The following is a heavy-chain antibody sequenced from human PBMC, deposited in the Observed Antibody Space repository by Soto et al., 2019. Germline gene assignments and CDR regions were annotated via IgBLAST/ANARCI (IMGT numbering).Heavy chain of an antibody. J-gene: IGHJ5*02. Sequence: QITLKESGPTLVKPTQTITLTCTFSGFSLSTSGVGVDWIRQPPGKALEWLALIYWYDDKRYSPSLKSRLTITKDTSKNQVVLTMTNMDPVDTAPYYCAHSISHDDRSGYGSKWFDPWGQGTLVTVSS. CDR3: AHSISHDDRSGYGSKWFDP. D-gene: IGHD3-22*01. CDR2: IYWYDDK. V-gene: IGHV2-5*01. CDR1: GFSLSTSGVG.